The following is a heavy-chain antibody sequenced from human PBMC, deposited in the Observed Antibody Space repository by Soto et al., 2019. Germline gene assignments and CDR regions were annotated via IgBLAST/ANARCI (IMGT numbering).Heavy chain of an antibody. J-gene: IGHJ6*04. V-gene: IGHV3-66*01. CDR1: GFTVSSKY. Sequence: PGGSLRLSCAASGFTVSSKYMSWVRQAPGKGLEWVSLIQNVGPTYYADSVKGRFTISRDTSENTVHLQMDSLRAEDTAVYYCAWDDVLWECGRCYGVALDVWGKGTTVTVSS. D-gene: IGHD2-15*01. CDR3: AWDDVLWECGRCYGVALDV. CDR2: IQNVGPT.